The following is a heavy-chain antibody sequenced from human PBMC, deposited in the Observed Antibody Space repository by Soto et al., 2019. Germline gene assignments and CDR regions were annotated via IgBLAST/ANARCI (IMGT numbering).Heavy chain of an antibody. V-gene: IGHV3-30*18. Sequence: GGSLRLSXAASGFTFSSYGMHWVRQAPGKGLEWVAVISYDGSNKYYADSVKGRFTISRDNSKNTLYLQMNSLRAEDTAVYYCAKDGGYCSGGSCYGSFDYWGQGTLVTVSS. CDR2: ISYDGSNK. J-gene: IGHJ4*02. CDR1: GFTFSSYG. D-gene: IGHD2-15*01. CDR3: AKDGGYCSGGSCYGSFDY.